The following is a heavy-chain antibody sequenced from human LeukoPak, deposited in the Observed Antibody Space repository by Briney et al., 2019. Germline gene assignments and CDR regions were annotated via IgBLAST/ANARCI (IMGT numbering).Heavy chain of an antibody. D-gene: IGHD3-10*01. CDR1: GGSINNSNFY. V-gene: IGHV4-39*07. Sequence: ASETLSVICTVSGGSINNSNFYWGWIRQPPGKGVEWIGRIHNSGSTYYYPSLKSRVTISVDTSKNQFSLKLSSVTAADTAVYYCARDLDYGSGSYSSLLYFDYWGQGTLVTVSS. CDR2: IHNSGST. J-gene: IGHJ4*02. CDR3: ARDLDYGSGSYSSLLYFDY.